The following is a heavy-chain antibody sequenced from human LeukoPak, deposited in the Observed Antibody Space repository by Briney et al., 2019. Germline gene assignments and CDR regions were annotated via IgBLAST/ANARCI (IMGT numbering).Heavy chain of an antibody. V-gene: IGHV3-23*01. CDR3: ARKRGSYSVLPRSHYFDY. J-gene: IGHJ4*02. D-gene: IGHD1-26*01. Sequence: GRSLRLSCAASGFTFDDYAMHWVRQAPGKGLEWVSGISGGGVSTYYADSVKGRFTISRDNSKNTLYLQMNSLRAEDTAVYYCARKRGSYSVLPRSHYFDYWGQGTLVTVSS. CDR2: ISGGGVST. CDR1: GFTFDDYA.